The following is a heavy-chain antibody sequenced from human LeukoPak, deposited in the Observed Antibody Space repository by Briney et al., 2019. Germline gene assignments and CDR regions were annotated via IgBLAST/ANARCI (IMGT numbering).Heavy chain of an antibody. CDR2: ISYDGSNK. V-gene: IGHV3-30*18. Sequence: GGSLRLSCAASGFTFSSYEMNWVRQAPGKGLEWVAVISYDGSNKYYADSVKGRFTISRDNSKNTLYLQMNSLRAEDTAVYYCAKASFTMVRGVIADFDYWGQGTLVTVSS. J-gene: IGHJ4*02. D-gene: IGHD3-10*01. CDR3: AKASFTMVRGVIADFDY. CDR1: GFTFSSYE.